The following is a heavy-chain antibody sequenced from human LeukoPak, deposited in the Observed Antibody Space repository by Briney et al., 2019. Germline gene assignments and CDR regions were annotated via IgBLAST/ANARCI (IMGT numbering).Heavy chain of an antibody. D-gene: IGHD1-1*01. Sequence: GRSLRLSCAASGFTFSSYAMHWVRQAPGKGLEWVAVISYDGSNKYYADSVKGRFTISRDNSKNTLYLQMNNQSLEDTAVYFCIREVQVRASASLGLWGRGTLVTVS. CDR2: ISYDGSNK. V-gene: IGHV3-30*04. J-gene: IGHJ4*01. CDR1: GFTFSSYA. CDR3: IREVQVRASASLGL.